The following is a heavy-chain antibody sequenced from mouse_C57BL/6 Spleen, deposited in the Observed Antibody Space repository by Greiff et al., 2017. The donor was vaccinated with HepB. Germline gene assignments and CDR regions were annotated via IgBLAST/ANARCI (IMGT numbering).Heavy chain of an antibody. CDR2: IYPGDGDT. CDR1: GYAFSSSW. Sequence: QVQLKQSGPELVKPGASVKISCKASGYAFSSSWMNWVKQRPGKGLEWIGRIYPGDGDTNYTGKFKGKATLTADKSSSTAYMQLSSLTSEDSAVYFCARKGSGYHYAMDYWGQGTSVTVAS. D-gene: IGHD3-2*02. V-gene: IGHV1-82*01. J-gene: IGHJ4*01. CDR3: ARKGSGYHYAMDY.